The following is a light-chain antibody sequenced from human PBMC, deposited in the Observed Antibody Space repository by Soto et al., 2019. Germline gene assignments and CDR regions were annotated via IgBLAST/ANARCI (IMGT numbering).Light chain of an antibody. CDR1: QNVNNF. J-gene: IGKJ5*01. Sequence: EVVLTQSAAPLSLSPGERATFSCRASQNVNNFLAWYKQKPGQAPRLLIYDASNRATGIPARFSGSGSGTVFTLTISSLESEDFAIYYCQQRSNWPTLRQGTRLEIK. CDR3: QQRSNWPT. CDR2: DAS. V-gene: IGKV3-11*01.